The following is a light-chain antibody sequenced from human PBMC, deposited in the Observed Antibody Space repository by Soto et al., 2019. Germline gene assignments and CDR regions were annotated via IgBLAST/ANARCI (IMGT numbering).Light chain of an antibody. CDR3: TSYTSRSTHV. V-gene: IGLV2-14*01. Sequence: QSVLTQPPSVSGSPGQSITISCTGTSSDVGGYEDVSWHQQYPGKAPKLIIYDVSKRPSGVSNRFSGSKSGNMASLTISGLHAEDDAYYCCTSYTSRSTHVFGNGTKLTVL. J-gene: IGLJ1*01. CDR1: SSDVGGYED. CDR2: DVS.